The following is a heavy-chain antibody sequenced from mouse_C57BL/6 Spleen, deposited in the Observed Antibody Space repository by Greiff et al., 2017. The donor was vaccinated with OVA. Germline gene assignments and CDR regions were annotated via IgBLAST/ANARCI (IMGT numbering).Heavy chain of an antibody. CDR3: ARENGSSYVGWYFDV. V-gene: IGHV5-4*01. CDR2: ISDGGSYT. D-gene: IGHD1-1*01. Sequence: EVKLVESGGGLVKPGGSLKLSCAASGFTFSSYAMSWVRQTPEKRLEWVATISDGGSYTYYPDNVKGRFTISRDNAKNNLYLQMSHLKSEDTAMYYCARENGSSYVGWYFDVWGTGTTVTVSS. CDR1: GFTFSSYA. J-gene: IGHJ1*03.